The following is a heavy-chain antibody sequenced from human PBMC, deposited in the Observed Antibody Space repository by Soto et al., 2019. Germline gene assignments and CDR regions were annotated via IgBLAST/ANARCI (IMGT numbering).Heavy chain of an antibody. J-gene: IGHJ4*02. Sequence: GGSQRLSCAASGFIFSSYGIHWVRQAPGKGLEWVAVIWYDGSNKYYADSVKGRFTISRDNSKNTLYLQMNSLRAEDTAVYYCARGLYRSSWFTNFDYWGQGTLVTVSS. CDR1: GFIFSSYG. D-gene: IGHD6-13*01. CDR3: ARGLYRSSWFTNFDY. CDR2: IWYDGSNK. V-gene: IGHV3-33*01.